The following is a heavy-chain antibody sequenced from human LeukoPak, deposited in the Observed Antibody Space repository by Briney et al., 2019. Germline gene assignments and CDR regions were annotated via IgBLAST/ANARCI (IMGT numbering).Heavy chain of an antibody. J-gene: IGHJ5*02. D-gene: IGHD5-12*01. V-gene: IGHV4-34*01. CDR1: GESFSEYY. Sequence: SETLSLTCAVYGESFSEYYWSWIRQPPGKGLEWIGQINHSGGTNYHPSLKTRVTISLDTSKNQVSLKLRSVTAADTAVYYCAFEGPVSGYAFDPWGQGALVAVSS. CDR3: AFEGPVSGYAFDP. CDR2: INHSGGT.